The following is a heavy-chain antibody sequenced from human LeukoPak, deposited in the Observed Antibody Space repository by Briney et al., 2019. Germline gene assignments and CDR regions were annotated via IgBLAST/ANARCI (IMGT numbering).Heavy chain of an antibody. J-gene: IGHJ6*02. CDR3: ARVLWHPYGMDV. CDR2: TSSSGYPT. D-gene: IGHD3-10*01. Sequence: GGSLRLSCAASGFTFSSDEMNWVRQAPGKGLEWVSYTSSSGYPTYYADSVKGRFTSSRDNAKNSLYLQMNSLRTEDTAVYYCARVLWHPYGMDVWGQGTTVTVSS. V-gene: IGHV3-48*03. CDR1: GFTFSSDE.